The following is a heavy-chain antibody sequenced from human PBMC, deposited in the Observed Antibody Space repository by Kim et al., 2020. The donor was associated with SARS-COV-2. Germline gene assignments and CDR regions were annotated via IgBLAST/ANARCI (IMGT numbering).Heavy chain of an antibody. D-gene: IGHD3-10*01. V-gene: IGHV3-74*01. CDR1: GFTFSSYW. Sequence: GGSLRLSCAATGFTFSSYWMHWVRQAPGKGLVWVSRINSDGSSTTYADSVKGRFTVSRDNAKNTLYLQMNSLRAEDTAVYYCARGGATGEGDYWGQGTLVTVSS. J-gene: IGHJ4*02. CDR2: INSDGSST. CDR3: ARGGATGEGDY.